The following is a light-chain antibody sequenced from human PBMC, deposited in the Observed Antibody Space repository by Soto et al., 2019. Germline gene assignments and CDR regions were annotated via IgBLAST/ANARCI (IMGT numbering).Light chain of an antibody. Sequence: EIVVTQSPGILSVSPGDRPTLSCRASQSVSTNLAWYQQKPGQAPTLLIYAASTRATGIPARFTGSGSGTDFTLTISSLQSEDFAVYYCQEYSKWPLFTFGPGTRVDIK. CDR3: QEYSKWPLFT. CDR1: QSVSTN. J-gene: IGKJ3*01. V-gene: IGKV3-15*01. CDR2: AAS.